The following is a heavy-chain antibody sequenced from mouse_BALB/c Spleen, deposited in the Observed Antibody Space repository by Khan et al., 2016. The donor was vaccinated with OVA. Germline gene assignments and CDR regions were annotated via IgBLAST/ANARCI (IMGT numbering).Heavy chain of an antibody. D-gene: IGHD2-1*01. V-gene: IGHV1S81*02. CDR1: GYTFTSYY. CDR2: INPSHGGT. Sequence: QVQLKESGAELVKPGASVRLSCKASGYTFTSYYLYWVTQSPGQGLKWIGDINPSHGGTNFYDPFTSKATLTVDKFSSTAYMRLCSLTSEDSAVYYCTRSGYGTLAYWGQGTLVTVSA. J-gene: IGHJ3*01. CDR3: TRSGYGTLAY.